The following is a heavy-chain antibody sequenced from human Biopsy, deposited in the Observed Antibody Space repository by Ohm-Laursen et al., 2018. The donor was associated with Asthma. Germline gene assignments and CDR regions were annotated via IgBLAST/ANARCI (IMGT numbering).Heavy chain of an antibody. CDR2: IASHGSNI. J-gene: IGHJ4*02. Sequence: SLRLSCTAPGFTFSSYWMHWVRQAPGKGLVWVSRIASHGSNINYADSVKGRFTISRDDAKNTLYLQMNSLRPDDTAVYYCARDVMEWYLPAFDFWGQGTLVTVSS. V-gene: IGHV3-74*01. D-gene: IGHD3-3*01. CDR1: GFTFSSYW. CDR3: ARDVMEWYLPAFDF.